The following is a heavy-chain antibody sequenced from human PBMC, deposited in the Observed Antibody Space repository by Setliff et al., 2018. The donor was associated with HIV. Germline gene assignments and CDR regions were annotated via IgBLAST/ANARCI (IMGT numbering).Heavy chain of an antibody. CDR3: AVLSGYDGDYYYYMDV. Sequence: ASVKVSCKASGYSFTGYYMHWVRQAPGQGLEWMGWINPNSGGTKYAQKFQGRVTLTRDTSISTAYMELSRLRSDDTAVYYCAVLSGYDGDYYYYMDVWGKGTTVTVSS. D-gene: IGHD5-12*01. J-gene: IGHJ6*03. CDR1: GYSFTGYY. CDR2: INPNSGGT. V-gene: IGHV1-2*02.